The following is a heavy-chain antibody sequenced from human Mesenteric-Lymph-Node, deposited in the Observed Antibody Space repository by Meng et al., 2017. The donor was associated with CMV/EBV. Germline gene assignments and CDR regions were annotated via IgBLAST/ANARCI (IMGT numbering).Heavy chain of an antibody. CDR1: GFTFSSYG. CDR3: ARGGYYFDY. CDR2: ISSSGSAI. D-gene: IGHD3-16*01. Sequence: LSLTCAASGFTFSSYGMHWVRQAPGKGLEWVSYISSSGSAIYYADSVKGRFTISRDNAKNSLYLQMNSLRAEDTAVYYCARGGYYFDYWGQGTLVTVSS. V-gene: IGHV3-48*03. J-gene: IGHJ4*02.